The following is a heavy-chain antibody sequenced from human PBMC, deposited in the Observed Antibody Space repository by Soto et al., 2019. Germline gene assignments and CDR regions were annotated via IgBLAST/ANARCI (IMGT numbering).Heavy chain of an antibody. CDR3: VLDLSYCYTGNV. V-gene: IGHV4-30-4*08. Sequence: SETLSLTCSVSGEIVASGENYWSWVRQPPRKGLEWIGYIYDNGVTIYTAALKSRVTLSLDRPNNDGCRKLRSVTAANTTVHFCVLDLSYCYTGNVWGHGTVVTVS. CDR2: IYDNGVT. CDR1: GEIVASGENY. D-gene: IGHD2-8*02. J-gene: IGHJ3*01.